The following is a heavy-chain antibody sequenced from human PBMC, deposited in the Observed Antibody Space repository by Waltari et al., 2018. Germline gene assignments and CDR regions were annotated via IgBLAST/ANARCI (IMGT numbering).Heavy chain of an antibody. CDR1: GGPMEPYF. CDR3: AREIYGGNSRPFDY. V-gene: IGHV4-59*01. D-gene: IGHD2-21*02. J-gene: IGHJ4*02. Sequence: VQLQESGPGLMKPSETQSRTCTVSGGPMEPYFWHWIRQPPGKGLAWIGYIYYNGNTDYNPSLQSRFTISVDTSRSQFSLNLRSVTAADTAVYFCAREIYGGNSRPFDYWGQGTLVTVSS. CDR2: IYYNGNT.